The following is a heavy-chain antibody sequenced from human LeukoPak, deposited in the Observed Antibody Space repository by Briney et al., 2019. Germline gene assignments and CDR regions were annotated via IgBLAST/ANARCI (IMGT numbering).Heavy chain of an antibody. CDR1: GYSISSDYY. D-gene: IGHD3-10*01. Sequence: SETLSLTCTVSGYSISSDYYWGWIRQPPGKGLEWIGSIHHSGRTYYNPSLKSRVTISVDTSKNQFSLKLSSVTAADTAVYYCAKSNGYGLVDIWGQGTMVTVSS. J-gene: IGHJ3*02. CDR2: IHHSGRT. V-gene: IGHV4-38-2*02. CDR3: AKSNGYGLVDI.